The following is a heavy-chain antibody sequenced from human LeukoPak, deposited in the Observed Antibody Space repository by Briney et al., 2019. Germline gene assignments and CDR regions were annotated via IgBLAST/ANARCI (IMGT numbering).Heavy chain of an antibody. V-gene: IGHV3-23*01. Sequence: GGSLRLSCAASGFTFSSYSMNWVRQAPGKGLEWVSVISADSATTFYADSVKGRFTISRDNAKNTVFLQMSSLRAEDTALYYCARKSASGNYPLDYWGQGTLVTVSS. J-gene: IGHJ4*02. CDR1: GFTFSSYS. CDR3: ARKSASGNYPLDY. D-gene: IGHD3-10*01. CDR2: ISADSATT.